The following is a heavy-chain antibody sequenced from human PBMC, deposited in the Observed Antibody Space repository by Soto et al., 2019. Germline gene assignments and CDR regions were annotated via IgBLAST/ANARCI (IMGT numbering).Heavy chain of an antibody. J-gene: IGHJ3*01. Sequence: SETLSLTCTVSGGSIRSGGYYWTWIRQHPGKGLEWIGYIYYTGSTYYNPSLKSRVTISVDTSKNQFSLKLSSVTAADTAVYYCARDHYYDSSGYYYSWSAFDFWGRGTMVTVSS. D-gene: IGHD3-22*01. CDR1: GGSIRSGGYY. CDR3: ARDHYYDSSGYYYSWSAFDF. CDR2: IYYTGST. V-gene: IGHV4-31*03.